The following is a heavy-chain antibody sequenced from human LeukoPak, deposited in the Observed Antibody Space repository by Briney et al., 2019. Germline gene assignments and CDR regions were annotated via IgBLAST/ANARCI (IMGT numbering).Heavy chain of an antibody. D-gene: IGHD6-6*01. Sequence: GGSLRLSCAASGFTVSSNHMSWVRQAPGKGLEWVSIIYGGGNTYYADSVRGRFIISRDNSKNMLFLQMDSLRAEDTAVYYCARDYSSSWLRFFDYWGQGTLVTVSS. CDR3: ARDYSSSWLRFFDY. V-gene: IGHV3-53*01. CDR1: GFTVSSNH. CDR2: IYGGGNT. J-gene: IGHJ4*02.